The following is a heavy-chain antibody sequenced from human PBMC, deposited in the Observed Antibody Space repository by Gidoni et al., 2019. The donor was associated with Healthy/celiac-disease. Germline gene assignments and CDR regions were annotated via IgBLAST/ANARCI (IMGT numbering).Heavy chain of an antibody. CDR3: ARSIAHWYSSRRPGYYYYYMDV. D-gene: IGHD5-18*01. J-gene: IGHJ6*03. CDR1: GGSFSGYY. Sequence: QVQLQQWGAGLLKPSETLSLTCAVYGGSFSGYYWSWIRQPPGKGLEWIGEINHSGSTNSNPSLKSRVTMSVDTSKNQFSLKLSSMTAADTAVYYCARSIAHWYSSRRPGYYYYYMDVWGKGTAVTVSS. V-gene: IGHV4-34*01. CDR2: INHSGST.